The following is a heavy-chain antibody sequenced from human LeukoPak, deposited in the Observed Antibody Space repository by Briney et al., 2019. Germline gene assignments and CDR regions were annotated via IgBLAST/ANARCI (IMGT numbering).Heavy chain of an antibody. Sequence: PSETLSLTCTVSGGSISSGSYYWSWIRQPAGKGLEWIGRIYTSGSTNYNPSLKSRVTISVDTSKNQFSLKLSSVTAADTAVYYCARERVIAARPHFIYYYYMDVWGKGTTVTVS. CDR2: IYTSGST. CDR3: ARERVIAARPHFIYYYYMDV. D-gene: IGHD6-6*01. CDR1: GGSISSGSYY. V-gene: IGHV4-61*02. J-gene: IGHJ6*03.